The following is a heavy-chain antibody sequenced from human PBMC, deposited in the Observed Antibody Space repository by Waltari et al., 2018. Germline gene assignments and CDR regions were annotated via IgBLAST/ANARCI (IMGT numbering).Heavy chain of an antibody. Sequence: QLQLQESGPGLVKPSETLSLTCTVSGGSISSSSYYWGWIRPPPGKGLEWIGSIYYSGSTYYNPSLKSRVTISVDTSKNQFSLKLSSVTAADTAVYYCARIMAAAGTGNAFDIWGQGTMVTVSS. CDR3: ARIMAAAGTGNAFDI. CDR1: GGSISSSSYY. J-gene: IGHJ3*02. CDR2: IYYSGST. D-gene: IGHD6-13*01. V-gene: IGHV4-39*07.